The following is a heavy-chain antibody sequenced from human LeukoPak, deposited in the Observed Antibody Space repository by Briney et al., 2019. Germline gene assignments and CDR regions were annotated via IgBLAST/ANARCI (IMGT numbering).Heavy chain of an antibody. V-gene: IGHV3-66*01. CDR1: GFIVSGDF. D-gene: IGHD4-23*01. J-gene: IGHJ4*02. CDR3: ARGRGADYGGNSGYFDY. CDR2: IYSDGST. Sequence: GGSLRLSCAASGFIVSGDFMSWVRQAPGKGLEWVSVIYSDGSTYYADSVKGRFTISRDNPKNTLYVQMNSLRAEDTAVYYCARGRGADYGGNSGYFDYWGQGALVTVSS.